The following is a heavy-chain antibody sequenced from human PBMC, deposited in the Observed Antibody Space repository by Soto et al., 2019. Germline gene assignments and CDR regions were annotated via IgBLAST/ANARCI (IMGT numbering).Heavy chain of an antibody. D-gene: IGHD3-3*01. CDR1: GFTFSSYA. Sequence: QVQLVESGGGVVQPGRSLRLSCAASGFTFSSYAMHWVRQAPGKGLEWVAVISYDGSNKYYADSVKGRFTISRDNSKNTLYLQMNSLRAEDTAVYYCARGFRSGYYMGQYYFDYWGQGTLVTVSS. CDR2: ISYDGSNK. CDR3: ARGFRSGYYMGQYYFDY. V-gene: IGHV3-30-3*01. J-gene: IGHJ4*02.